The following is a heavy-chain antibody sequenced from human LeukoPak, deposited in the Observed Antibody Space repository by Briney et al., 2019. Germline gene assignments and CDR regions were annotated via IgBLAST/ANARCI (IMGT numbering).Heavy chain of an antibody. CDR3: AAPYCSSTSCYGDEAFDI. CDR1: GYTFTGYY. CDR2: INPNSGGT. J-gene: IGHJ3*02. V-gene: IGHV1-2*02. D-gene: IGHD2-2*01. Sequence: GASVKVSCKASGYTFTGYYMHWVRQAPGQGLEWMGWINPNSGGTNYAQKFQGRVTMTRDTSISTAYMELSRLRSDDTAVYYCAAPYCSSTSCYGDEAFDIWGQGTMVTVSS.